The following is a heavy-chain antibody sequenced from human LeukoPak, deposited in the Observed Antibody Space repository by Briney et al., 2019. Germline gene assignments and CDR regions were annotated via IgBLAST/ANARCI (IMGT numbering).Heavy chain of an antibody. D-gene: IGHD5-12*01. Sequence: GGSLRLSCAASGFTFSSYDMNWVRQAPGKGLEWVSYISSSGSTIYYADSVKGRFTISRDNAKNSLYLQMNSLRAEDTAVYYCAREGKYSGSIRYCYYYGMDVWGQGTTVTVSS. V-gene: IGHV3-48*03. CDR3: AREGKYSGSIRYCYYYGMDV. CDR1: GFTFSSYD. CDR2: ISSSGSTI. J-gene: IGHJ6*02.